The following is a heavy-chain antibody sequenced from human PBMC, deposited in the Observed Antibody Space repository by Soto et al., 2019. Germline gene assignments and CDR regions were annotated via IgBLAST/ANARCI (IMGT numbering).Heavy chain of an antibody. V-gene: IGHV3-23*01. J-gene: IGHJ4*02. Sequence: PGGSLRLSCAASGFTFSSYAMSWVRQAPGKGLEWVSAISGSGGSTYYADSVKGRFTISRDNSKNTLYLQMNSLRAEDTAVYYCAKVDIVVVVAATRFDYWGQGTLVTVS. CDR2: ISGSGGST. D-gene: IGHD2-15*01. CDR1: GFTFSSYA. CDR3: AKVDIVVVVAATRFDY.